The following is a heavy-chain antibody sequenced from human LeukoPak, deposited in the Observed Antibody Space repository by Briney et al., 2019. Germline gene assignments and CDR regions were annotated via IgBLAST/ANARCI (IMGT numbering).Heavy chain of an antibody. CDR1: QFKFDDYA. D-gene: IGHD3-10*01. J-gene: IGHJ5*01. V-gene: IGHV3-9*01. CDR2: ISWNSGTI. CDR3: TKSTKLLWFGENAWFDS. Sequence: GGSLRLSCAASQFKFDDYAMHWVRQPPGKGLEWVSGISWNSGTIGYADSVKGRFIMSRDNAKKTLYLEMNSLRVEDTAFYYCTKSTKLLWFGENAWFDSWGQGILVTVSS.